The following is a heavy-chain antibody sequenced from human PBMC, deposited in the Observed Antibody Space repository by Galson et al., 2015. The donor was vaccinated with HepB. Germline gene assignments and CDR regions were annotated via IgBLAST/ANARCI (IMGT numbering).Heavy chain of an antibody. Sequence: ETLSLTCTVSGGSISSSSYYWGWIRQPPGKGLEWIGSIYYSGSTYYNPSLKSRVTISVDTSKNQFSLKLSSVTAADTAVYYCARSLSSYYYDSSGYYYYDAFDIWGQGTMVTVSS. CDR2: IYYSGST. CDR1: GGSISSSSYY. V-gene: IGHV4-39*07. D-gene: IGHD3-22*01. J-gene: IGHJ3*02. CDR3: ARSLSSYYYDSSGYYYYDAFDI.